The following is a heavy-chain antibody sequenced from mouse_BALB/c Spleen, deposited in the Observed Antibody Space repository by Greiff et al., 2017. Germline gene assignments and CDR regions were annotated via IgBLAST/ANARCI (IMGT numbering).Heavy chain of an antibody. CDR3: KRRGYDHDGDYAMDY. V-gene: IGHV14-4*02. D-gene: IGHD2-4*01. CDR1: GFNIKDYY. Sequence: VQLQQSGAELVRSGASVKLSCTASGFNIKDYYMHWVKQRPEQGLEWIGWIDPENGDTEYAPKFQGKATMTADTSSNTAYLQLSSLTSEDTAVYYCKRRGYDHDGDYAMDYWGQGTSVTVSS. CDR2: IDPENGDT. J-gene: IGHJ4*01.